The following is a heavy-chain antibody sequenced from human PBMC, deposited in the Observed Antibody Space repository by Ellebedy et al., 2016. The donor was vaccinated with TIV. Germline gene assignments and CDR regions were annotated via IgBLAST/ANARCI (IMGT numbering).Heavy chain of an antibody. J-gene: IGHJ4*02. CDR1: GFTFSSSW. Sequence: GGSLRLSCAASGFTFSSSWMHWVRQAPGKGPVWLSRINSDGSSTSYADSVKGRFTISRDNSKNTLYLQMSSLRAEDTAVYYCVRLGYCSSTRCYFDYWGQGTLVTVSS. CDR2: INSDGSST. V-gene: IGHV3-74*01. CDR3: VRLGYCSSTRCYFDY. D-gene: IGHD2-2*01.